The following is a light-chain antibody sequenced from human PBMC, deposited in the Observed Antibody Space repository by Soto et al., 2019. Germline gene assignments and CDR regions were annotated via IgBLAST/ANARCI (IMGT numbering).Light chain of an antibody. V-gene: IGLV2-14*01. CDR2: EVT. CDR3: SSYTNINTRACV. J-gene: IGLJ1*01. Sequence: QSVLTQPASVSGSPGQSITISCTGTSGDIGSYNRVSWYQQHPGKAPKLIIYEVTDRPSGVSNRFSGSKSGNTASLTISGLKAEDEAEYYCSSYTNINTRACVFGTGTQV. CDR1: SGDIGSYNR.